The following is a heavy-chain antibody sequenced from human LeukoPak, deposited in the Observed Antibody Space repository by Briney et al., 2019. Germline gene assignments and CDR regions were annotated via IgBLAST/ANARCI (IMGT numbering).Heavy chain of an antibody. CDR2: IYFSGTT. V-gene: IGHV4-39*07. CDR3: ARDAHCTGVSCYSPYNWFDP. Sequence: PSETLSLTFTVSGGSISSSSYYWGWIRQPPGKGLEWIGSIYFSGTTYYNPSLQSRVTISVDTAKNQFSLKVTSVTAADTAAYYCARDAHCTGVSCYSPYNWFDPWGQGTLVTVSS. D-gene: IGHD2-15*01. CDR1: GGSISSSSYY. J-gene: IGHJ5*02.